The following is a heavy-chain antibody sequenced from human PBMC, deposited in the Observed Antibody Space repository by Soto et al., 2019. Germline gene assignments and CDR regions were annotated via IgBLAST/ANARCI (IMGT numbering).Heavy chain of an antibody. CDR2: ISDDGSTA. J-gene: IGHJ4*02. CDR1: GFTFSAYW. V-gene: IGHV3-74*01. CDR3: ARGQRVSSTGTGAH. Sequence: GGSLRLSCAVSGFTFSAYWMHWVRQVPGKGLTWVSRISDDGSTATYADSVKGRFVISRDNAKNSLHLEMNTLRVDDSGLYYCARGQRVSSTGTGAHWGRGTLVTVSS. D-gene: IGHD1-1*01.